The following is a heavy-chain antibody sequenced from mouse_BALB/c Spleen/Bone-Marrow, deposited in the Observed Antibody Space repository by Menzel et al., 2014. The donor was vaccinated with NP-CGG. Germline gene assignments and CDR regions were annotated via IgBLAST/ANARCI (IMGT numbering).Heavy chain of an antibody. CDR1: GYSITSDYA. CDR3: ARWRYAMDY. CDR2: ISYSGST. D-gene: IGHD2-14*01. Sequence: VQLQQSGPGLLKPSQSLSLTCTVTGYSITSDYAWNWIRQFPGNKLEWMGYISYSGSTSYNPSLKSRISITRDTSKNQFFLQLNSVTTEDTATYYCARWRYAMDYWGQGTSVTVSS. V-gene: IGHV3-2*02. J-gene: IGHJ4*01.